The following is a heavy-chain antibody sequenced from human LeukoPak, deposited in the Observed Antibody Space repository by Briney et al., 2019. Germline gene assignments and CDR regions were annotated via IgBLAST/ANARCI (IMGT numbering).Heavy chain of an antibody. D-gene: IGHD3-10*01. Sequence: ASVKVSCKASGYTFTSYGISWVRQAPGQGLEWMGIINPSGGSTSYAQKFQGRVTMTRDTSTSTVYMELSSLRSEDTAVYYCAITYGSGTIFYWGQGTLVTVSS. V-gene: IGHV1-46*01. CDR1: GYTFTSYG. J-gene: IGHJ4*02. CDR2: INPSGGST. CDR3: AITYGSGTIFY.